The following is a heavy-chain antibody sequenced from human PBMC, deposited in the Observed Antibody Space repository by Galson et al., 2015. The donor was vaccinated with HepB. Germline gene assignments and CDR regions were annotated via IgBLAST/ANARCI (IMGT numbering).Heavy chain of an antibody. Sequence: SLRLSCAASGFTFSRFGLHWVRQAPDKGLEWLASISYDGSNKYYSGSVEGRFAVSRDSSRNTLYLQMNSLRAEDTGVYFCARDVRTGKHYYYGLDVWGQGTTVPVSS. CDR3: ARDVRTGKHYYYGLDV. V-gene: IGHV3-30*09. J-gene: IGHJ6*02. CDR2: ISYDGSNK. D-gene: IGHD3/OR15-3a*01. CDR1: GFTFSRFG.